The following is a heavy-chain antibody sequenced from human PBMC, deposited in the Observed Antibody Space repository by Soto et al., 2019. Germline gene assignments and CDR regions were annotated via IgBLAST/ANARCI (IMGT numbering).Heavy chain of an antibody. V-gene: IGHV1-8*01. J-gene: IGHJ4*02. CDR1: GYTFTSYD. CDR2: MNPNSGNT. D-gene: IGHD4-17*01. Sequence: QVQLVQSGAEVKKPGASVKVSCKASGYTFTSYDINWVRQATGQGLEWMGWMNPNSGNTGYAQKFQGRVTMTRNTSLSTASMALSSLRSADTAVYYSARTLHGDNVDYWGQGTLVTVSS. CDR3: ARTLHGDNVDY.